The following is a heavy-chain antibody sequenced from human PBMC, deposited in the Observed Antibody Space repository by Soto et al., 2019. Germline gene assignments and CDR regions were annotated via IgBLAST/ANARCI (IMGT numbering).Heavy chain of an antibody. CDR2: ISGSGGST. CDR1: GFTFSSYA. CDR3: AKDPHEAPPYYYDSSGYHDY. Sequence: GGSLRLSCAASGFTFSSYAMSWVRQAPGKGLEWVSAISGSGGSTYYADSVKGRFTISRDNSKNTLYLQMNSLRAEDTAVYYCAKDPHEAPPYYYDSSGYHDYWGQGTLVTVSS. D-gene: IGHD3-22*01. V-gene: IGHV3-23*01. J-gene: IGHJ4*02.